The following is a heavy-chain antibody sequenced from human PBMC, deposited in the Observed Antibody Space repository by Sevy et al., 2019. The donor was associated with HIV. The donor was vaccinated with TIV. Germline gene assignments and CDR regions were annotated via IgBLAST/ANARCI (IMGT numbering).Heavy chain of an antibody. J-gene: IGHJ4*02. CDR2: ISSSSRYI. CDR3: AREDCSSTSCYTGLDY. Sequence: GGSLRLSCAASGFTFSSYSMNWVRQAPGKGLEWVSSISSSSRYIYYADSVKGRFTITRDNAKNSLYLQMNSLRAEDTAVYYCAREDCSSTSCYTGLDYWGQGTLVTVSS. CDR1: GFTFSSYS. V-gene: IGHV3-21*01. D-gene: IGHD2-2*02.